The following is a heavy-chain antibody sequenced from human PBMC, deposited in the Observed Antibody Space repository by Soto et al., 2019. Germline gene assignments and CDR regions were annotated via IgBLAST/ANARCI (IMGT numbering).Heavy chain of an antibody. CDR1: GFTFTSSA. Sequence: QMQLVQSGPEVKKPGTSVKVSCKASGFTFTSSAMQWVRQARGQRLEWIGWIVVGSGNTNYAQKFQERVTINXXMXTXXAYMELSSLRSEDTAVYYCAAWPYIEAAGTDWFDPWGQGTLVTVSS. J-gene: IGHJ5*02. CDR3: AAWPYIEAAGTDWFDP. D-gene: IGHD6-13*01. V-gene: IGHV1-58*02. CDR2: IVVGSGNT.